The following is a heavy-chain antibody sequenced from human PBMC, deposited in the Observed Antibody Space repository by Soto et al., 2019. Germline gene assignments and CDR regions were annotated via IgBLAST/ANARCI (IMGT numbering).Heavy chain of an antibody. J-gene: IGHJ4*02. CDR2: ISAYNGNT. V-gene: IGHV1-18*01. D-gene: IGHD4-17*01. CDR3: AVDDYGDYDFDY. CDR1: GYTFTSYG. Sequence: ASVKVSCKASGYTFTSYGISWVRQAPGQGLEWMGWISAYNGNTNYAQKLQGRVTMTTDTSTSTAYMELRSLRSDDTAVYYCAVDDYGDYDFDYWGQGTLVTVSS.